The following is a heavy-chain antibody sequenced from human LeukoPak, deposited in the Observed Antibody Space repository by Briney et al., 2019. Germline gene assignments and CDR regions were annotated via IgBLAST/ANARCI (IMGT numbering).Heavy chain of an antibody. V-gene: IGHV3-21*03. Sequence: GGSLRLSCAASGFTFSSYSMNWVRQAPGKGLEWVSSISSSSSYIYYADSVKGRFTISRDNAKNSLHLQMNSLRVDDTAVYYCVRDRGYSTFDYWGQGTLVIVSS. D-gene: IGHD4-23*01. J-gene: IGHJ4*02. CDR3: VRDRGYSTFDY. CDR2: ISSSSSYI. CDR1: GFTFSSYS.